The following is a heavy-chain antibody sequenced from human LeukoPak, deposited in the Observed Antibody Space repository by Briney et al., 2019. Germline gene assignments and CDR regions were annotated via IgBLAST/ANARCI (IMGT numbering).Heavy chain of an antibody. J-gene: IGHJ4*02. CDR2: ISGSGGST. CDR1: GFTFSSYA. Sequence: GGSLRLSCAASGFTFSSYAMTWVRQAPGKGLEWVSVISGSGGSTYYADSVKGRFTISRDNSKNTLYLQMNSLRAEDTAVYYCARHYDYDSSGYNPYWGQGTLVTVSS. CDR3: ARHYDYDSSGYNPY. D-gene: IGHD3-22*01. V-gene: IGHV3-23*01.